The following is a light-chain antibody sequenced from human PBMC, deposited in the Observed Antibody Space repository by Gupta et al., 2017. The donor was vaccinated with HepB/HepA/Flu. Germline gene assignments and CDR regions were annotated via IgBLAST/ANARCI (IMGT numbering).Light chain of an antibody. CDR2: TNN. CDR3: SSWDSSLSAQV. Sequence: QAGLTQPPSVSKGLRQTATLTCTGNSDNVGDQGAAWLQQHQGHPPKLLSFTNNNRPSGISERFSASRSGNTASLTISGRQPEDEADYFCSSWDSSLSAQVFGGGTKLTVL. V-gene: IGLV10-54*04. J-gene: IGLJ2*01. CDR1: SDNVGDQG.